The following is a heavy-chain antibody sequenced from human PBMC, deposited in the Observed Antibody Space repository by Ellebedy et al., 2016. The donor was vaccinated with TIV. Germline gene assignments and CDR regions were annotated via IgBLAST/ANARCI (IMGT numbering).Heavy chain of an antibody. CDR1: GYTLTELS. Sequence: AASVKVSCKVSGYTLTELSMHWVRQAPGKGLDWMGGFDPEDGETIYAQKFQGRVTMTEDTSTDTAYMELSSLRSEDTAVYYCATVDGGYDQDAFDIWGQGTMVTVSS. D-gene: IGHD5-12*01. J-gene: IGHJ3*02. V-gene: IGHV1-24*01. CDR2: FDPEDGET. CDR3: ATVDGGYDQDAFDI.